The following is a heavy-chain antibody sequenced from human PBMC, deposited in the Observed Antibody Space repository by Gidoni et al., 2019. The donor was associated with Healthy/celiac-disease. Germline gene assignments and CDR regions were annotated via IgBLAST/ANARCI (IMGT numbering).Heavy chain of an antibody. CDR3: AKDRVVGATGAYYFDY. CDR2: ISGGGSST. D-gene: IGHD1-26*01. CDR1: GFTLSSYA. J-gene: IGHJ4*02. V-gene: IGHV3-23*01. Sequence: EVQVLVSGGGLVQPGGSRRPSGDGPGFTLSSYAMRWARQAPGKGVEWVSAISGGGSSTYYADSVKGRFTISRDNSKNTLYLQMNSLRAEDTAVYYCAKDRVVGATGAYYFDYWSQGTLVTVSS.